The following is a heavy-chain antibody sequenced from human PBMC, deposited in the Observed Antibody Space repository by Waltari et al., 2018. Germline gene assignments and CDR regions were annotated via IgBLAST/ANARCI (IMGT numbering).Heavy chain of an antibody. Sequence: QVQLVQSGAEVKKPGTSVKVSCKAAGYTFTSYAMHWVRQAHGQRMEWMGGINAVNCITKYSQNVQDIVTITRDTSASTAYMELSSLRSEYTAVYYCARVRSPYDSSGYSYSGYYYGMDVWGQGTTVTVSS. CDR3: ARVRSPYDSSGYSYSGYYYGMDV. D-gene: IGHD3-22*01. J-gene: IGHJ6*02. CDR1: GYTFTSYA. CDR2: INAVNCIT. V-gene: IGHV1-3*01.